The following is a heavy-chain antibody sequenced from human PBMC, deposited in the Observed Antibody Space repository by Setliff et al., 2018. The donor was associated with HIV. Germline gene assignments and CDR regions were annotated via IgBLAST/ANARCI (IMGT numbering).Heavy chain of an antibody. CDR1: GYSFSNYY. Sequence: GESLTISCKGSGYSFSNYYIGWVRQMPGKGLECMGVIYPGDFDTRYSPSFQGQVTISADKSISTAYLQWSSLKASDTAIHYCARLFKGGRHYYDSSGYLSCMDVWGKGTTVTVSS. CDR2: IYPGDFDT. V-gene: IGHV5-51*01. D-gene: IGHD3-22*01. J-gene: IGHJ6*03. CDR3: ARLFKGGRHYYDSSGYLSCMDV.